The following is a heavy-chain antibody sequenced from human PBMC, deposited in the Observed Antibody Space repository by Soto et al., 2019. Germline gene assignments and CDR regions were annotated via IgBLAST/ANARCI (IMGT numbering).Heavy chain of an antibody. Sequence: SSVKVSCEASGYTFSSYDINWLREATGQVLEWMGWMNPNSGNTGYAQKMQCRVTMTRKTSLSTAYMELSSLRSEDTAVYYCARGLAQQWLRWFDPWGQGTLVIVSS. V-gene: IGHV1-8*01. CDR2: MNPNSGNT. D-gene: IGHD6-19*01. CDR1: GYTFSSYD. J-gene: IGHJ5*02. CDR3: ARGLAQQWLRWFDP.